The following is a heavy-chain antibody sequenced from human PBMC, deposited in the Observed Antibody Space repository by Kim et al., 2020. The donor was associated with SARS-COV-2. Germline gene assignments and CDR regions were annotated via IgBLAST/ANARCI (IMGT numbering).Heavy chain of an antibody. CDR3: ARPPASPAEYCSGGSCYHWYFDL. CDR1: GGSISSSSYY. V-gene: IGHV4-39*01. CDR2: IYYSGST. Sequence: SETLSLTCTVSGGSISSSSYYWGWIRQPPGKGLEWIGSIYYSGSTYYNPSLKSRVTISVDTSKNQFSLKLSSVTAADTAVYYCARPPASPAEYCSGGSCYHWYFDLWGRGTLVTVSS. D-gene: IGHD2-15*01. J-gene: IGHJ2*01.